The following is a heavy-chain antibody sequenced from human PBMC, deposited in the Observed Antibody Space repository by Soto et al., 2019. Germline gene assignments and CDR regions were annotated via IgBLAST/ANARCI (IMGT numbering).Heavy chain of an antibody. V-gene: IGHV4-59*08. CDR1: SGPSSSHN. CDR2: VYNTGGT. D-gene: IGHD1-26*01. CDR3: VRQGIGSLHGLVDV. Sequence: QVQLQQSGPGLVKPSETLSLTCTVSSGPSSSHNWGWIRQSPGRGLEWIGYVYNTGGTSYNPSLKCRVTISADTSANHISLTLSFVTAADTAIYYCVRQGIGSLHGLVDVWGQGTTVSVSS. J-gene: IGHJ6*02.